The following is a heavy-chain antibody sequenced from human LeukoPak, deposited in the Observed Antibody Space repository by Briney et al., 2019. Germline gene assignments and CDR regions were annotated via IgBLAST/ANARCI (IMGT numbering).Heavy chain of an antibody. J-gene: IGHJ4*02. CDR1: GFTFSSDA. V-gene: IGHV3-23*01. CDR2: ISSSGGST. D-gene: IGHD1-26*01. Sequence: PGGSLRLSCAASGFTFSSDATRWVRQAPGKGLEWVSAISSSGGSTYYADSVRGRFIISRDSSKNTLYLQMNSLRVEDTAVYYCAKGGAQVGGQGTLVTVSS. CDR3: AKGGAQV.